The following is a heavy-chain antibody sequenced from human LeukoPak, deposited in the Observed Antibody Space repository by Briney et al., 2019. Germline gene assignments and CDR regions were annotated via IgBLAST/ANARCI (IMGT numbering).Heavy chain of an antibody. CDR1: GGTFSSYA. Sequence: ASVKVSCKASGGTFSSYAISWVRQAPGQGLEWMGRIIPIFGIANYAQKFQGRVTITADKSTSTAYMELSSLRSEDTAVYHCAREGVNNWFDPWGQGTLVTVSS. J-gene: IGHJ5*02. CDR3: AREGVNNWFDP. CDR2: IIPIFGIA. V-gene: IGHV1-69*04.